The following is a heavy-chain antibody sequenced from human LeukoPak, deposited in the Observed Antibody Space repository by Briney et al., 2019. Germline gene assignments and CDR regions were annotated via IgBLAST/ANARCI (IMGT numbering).Heavy chain of an antibody. CDR1: GGSISSGGYS. CDR2: IYHSGST. Sequence: PSQTLSLTCAVSGGSISSGGYSWSWIRQPPGKGLEWIGYIYHSGSTYYNPSLKSRVTISVDRSKNQFSLKLSSVTAADTAVYYCARQDYGDNNWFDPWGQGTLVTVSS. D-gene: IGHD4-17*01. J-gene: IGHJ5*02. CDR3: ARQDYGDNNWFDP. V-gene: IGHV4-30-2*01.